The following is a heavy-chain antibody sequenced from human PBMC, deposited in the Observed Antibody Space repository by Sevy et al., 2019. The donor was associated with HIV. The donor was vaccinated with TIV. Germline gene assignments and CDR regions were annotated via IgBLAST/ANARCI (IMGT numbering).Heavy chain of an antibody. CDR2: LYYIGRN. CDR3: ARWQLRPDDAFDI. CDR1: GASISSSSYY. J-gene: IGHJ3*02. Sequence: SETLSLTCTVSGASISSSSYYWGWLRQPPGKGLEWIASLYYIGRNYYNPSHESRVSISGDTSKNQLSLKLSSVTAADTAVYYCARWQLRPDDAFDIWGQGTRVTVSS. D-gene: IGHD1-26*01. V-gene: IGHV4-39*01.